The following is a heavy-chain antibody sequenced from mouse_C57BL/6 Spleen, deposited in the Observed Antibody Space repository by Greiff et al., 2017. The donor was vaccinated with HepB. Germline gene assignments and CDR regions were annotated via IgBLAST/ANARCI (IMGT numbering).Heavy chain of an antibody. Sequence: EVQLQQSGAELVRPGASVKLSCTASGFNIKDYYMHWVKQRPEQGLEWIGRIDPEDGDTEYAPKFQGKATMTADTSSNTAYLQLSSLTSEDTAVYYWTTSPYGSSFWYFDVWGTGTTVTVSS. CDR1: GFNIKDYY. J-gene: IGHJ1*03. D-gene: IGHD1-1*01. CDR3: TTSPYGSSFWYFDV. CDR2: IDPEDGDT. V-gene: IGHV14-1*01.